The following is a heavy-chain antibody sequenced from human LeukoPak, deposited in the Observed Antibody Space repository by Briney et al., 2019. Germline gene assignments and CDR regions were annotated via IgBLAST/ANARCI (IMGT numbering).Heavy chain of an antibody. J-gene: IGHJ5*02. CDR3: AKEPPQYYDFWSGFRFDP. V-gene: IGHV3-30*02. D-gene: IGHD3-3*01. CDR2: IRYDGSNK. CDR1: GFTFSSYG. Sequence: QPGGSLRLSCAASGFTFSSYGMHWVRQAPGKGLEWVAFIRYDGSNKYYADSVKGRFTISRDNSKNTLYLQMNSLRAEDTAVYYCAKEPPQYYDFWSGFRFDPWGQGTLVTVSS.